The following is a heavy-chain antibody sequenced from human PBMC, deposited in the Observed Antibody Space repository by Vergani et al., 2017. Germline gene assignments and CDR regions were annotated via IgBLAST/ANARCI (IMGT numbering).Heavy chain of an antibody. Sequence: QVQLVESGGGVVQPGRSLRLSCAASGFTFSSYGMHWVRQAPGKGLEWVAVIGYDGSNKYYADSVKGRFTISRDNSKNTLYLQMNSLRDEDTAVYYGARAQQWLAYFDYWGQGTLVTISS. D-gene: IGHD6-19*01. V-gene: IGHV3-33*01. CDR3: ARAQQWLAYFDY. J-gene: IGHJ4*02. CDR2: IGYDGSNK. CDR1: GFTFSSYG.